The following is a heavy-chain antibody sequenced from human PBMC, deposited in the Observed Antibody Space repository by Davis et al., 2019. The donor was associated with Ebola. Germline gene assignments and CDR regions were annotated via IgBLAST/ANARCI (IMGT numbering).Heavy chain of an antibody. CDR3: ARRYYDILTGYYPAFGYYFDY. V-gene: IGHV4-34*01. Sequence: MPSETLSLTCAVYGGSFSGYYWSWIRQPPGKGLEWIGEINHSGSTNYNPSLKSRVTISVDKSKNQFSLKLSSVTAADTAVYYCARRYYDILTGYYPAFGYYFDYWGQGTLVTVSS. CDR1: GGSFSGYY. CDR2: INHSGST. J-gene: IGHJ4*02. D-gene: IGHD3-9*01.